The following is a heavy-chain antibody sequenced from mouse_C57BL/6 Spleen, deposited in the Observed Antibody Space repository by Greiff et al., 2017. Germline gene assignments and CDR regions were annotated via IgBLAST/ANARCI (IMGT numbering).Heavy chain of an antibody. CDR1: GYTFTSYW. CDR2: LHPNSGST. V-gene: IGHV1-64*01. D-gene: IGHD1-1*01. J-gene: IGHJ1*03. Sequence: VQLQQPGAELVKPGASVKLSCKASGYTFTSYWMHWVKQRPGQGLEWIGMLHPNSGSTNYNEKFKSKATLTVDKSSSTAYMQLSSLTSEDSAVYYCARAATVGVNWYFDVWGTGTTVTVSS. CDR3: ARAATVGVNWYFDV.